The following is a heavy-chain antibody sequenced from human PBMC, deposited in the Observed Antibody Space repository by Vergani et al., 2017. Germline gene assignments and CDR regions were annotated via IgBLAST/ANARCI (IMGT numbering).Heavy chain of an antibody. Sequence: QVQLQESGPGLVKPSETLSLTCSVSGGSINTYYWTWIRQPPGKGLEWIGYIYDSGDTKYNHSLKSRVTMSLDTSKNLFPLNLYSVTAADTAVYYCARGALWWLRQIDSWGQGTLVTVSS. J-gene: IGHJ4*02. D-gene: IGHD2-21*01. CDR1: GGSINTYY. CDR3: ARGALWWLRQIDS. CDR2: IYDSGDT. V-gene: IGHV4-59*01.